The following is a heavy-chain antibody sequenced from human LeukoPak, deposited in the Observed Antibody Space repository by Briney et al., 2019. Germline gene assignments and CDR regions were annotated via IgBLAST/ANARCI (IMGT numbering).Heavy chain of an antibody. CDR1: GGSISSYY. Sequence: SETLSLTCTVSGGSISSYYWSWIRQPPGKGLEWIGYIYTSGSTNYNPSLKSRVTISVDSSKNQFSLKLSSVTAADTAVYYCATSDYYYYYMDVWGKGTTVTVSS. V-gene: IGHV4-4*09. CDR3: ATSDYYYYYMDV. CDR2: IYTSGST. J-gene: IGHJ6*03.